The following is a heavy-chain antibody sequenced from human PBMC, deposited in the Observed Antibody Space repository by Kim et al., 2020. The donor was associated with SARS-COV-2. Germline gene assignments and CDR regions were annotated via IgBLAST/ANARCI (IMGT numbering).Heavy chain of an antibody. Sequence: AASAKGRFTISRDNSKKTLYLQMNSLRAEDTVAYHCVRKLLWFGDNGMDVWGQGTAVTVSS. V-gene: IGHV3-53*01. J-gene: IGHJ6*02. CDR3: VRKLLWFGDNGMDV. D-gene: IGHD3-10*01.